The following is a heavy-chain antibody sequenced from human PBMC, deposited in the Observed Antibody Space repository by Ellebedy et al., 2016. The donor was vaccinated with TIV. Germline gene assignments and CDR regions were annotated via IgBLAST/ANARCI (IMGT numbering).Heavy chain of an antibody. CDR1: GFTFSSYS. Sequence: GESLKISCAASGFTFSSYSMNWVRQAPGKGLEWVSSISSSSTYIYYADSVKGRFTISRDNAKNSLYLQMNSLRAEDTAVYYCARAPYDILTHFDSWGQGTLVTVSS. D-gene: IGHD3-9*01. V-gene: IGHV3-21*01. CDR3: ARAPYDILTHFDS. J-gene: IGHJ4*02. CDR2: ISSSSTYI.